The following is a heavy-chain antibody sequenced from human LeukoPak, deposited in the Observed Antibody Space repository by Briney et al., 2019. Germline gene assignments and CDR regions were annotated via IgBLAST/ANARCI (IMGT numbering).Heavy chain of an antibody. CDR1: GFTFSSYG. V-gene: IGHV3-23*01. CDR3: AKTLGDIVGATNFDY. J-gene: IGHJ4*02. Sequence: QAGGSLRLSCAASGFTFSSYGIHWVRQAPGKGLEWVSGISDSGGSTYYADSVKGRFTISRDNSKNTLYLQMNSLRAEDTAVYYCAKTLGDIVGATNFDYWGQGTLVTVSS. CDR2: ISDSGGST. D-gene: IGHD1-26*01.